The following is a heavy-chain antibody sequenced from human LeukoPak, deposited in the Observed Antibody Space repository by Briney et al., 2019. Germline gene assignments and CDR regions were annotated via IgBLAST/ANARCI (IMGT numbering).Heavy chain of an antibody. CDR3: ARVGRGAYYYDSSGYYDY. CDR2: ISSNGSST. V-gene: IGHV3-64*01. D-gene: IGHD3-22*01. Sequence: GGSLRLSCAASGFTFSSYAMHWVRQAPGKGLEYVSAISSNGSSTYYANSVKGRFTISRDNSKNTLYLQMGSLRAEDMAVYYCARVGRGAYYYDSSGYYDYWGQGTLVTVSS. J-gene: IGHJ4*02. CDR1: GFTFSSYA.